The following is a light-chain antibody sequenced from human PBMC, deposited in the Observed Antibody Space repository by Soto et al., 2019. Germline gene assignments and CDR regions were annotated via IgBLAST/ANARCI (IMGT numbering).Light chain of an antibody. CDR1: QSVNSCY. J-gene: IGKJ2*01. V-gene: IGKV3-20*01. CDR2: GAS. CDR3: QQYGISQNT. Sequence: TVMTQSPGTLSLSPGDRATLSCRASQSVNSCYVAWYQQKTGQAPRPLIYGASSRATGIPKRFPGSGSGTDFTLTISRLEPEDFAVYYCQQYGISQNTFGQGTELEIK.